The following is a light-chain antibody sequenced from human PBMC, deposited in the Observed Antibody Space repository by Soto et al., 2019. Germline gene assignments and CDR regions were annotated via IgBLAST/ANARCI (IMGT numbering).Light chain of an antibody. V-gene: IGLV2-14*01. CDR3: NSYTSKSTGV. Sequence: QSALTQPASVSGSPGQSITISCTGTSSDVGGYNYVSWYQQHPGKAPKLIIYEVSNRPSGVSNRFSGSKSGNTASLIISGLEDEDEADYYCNSYTSKSTGVFGTGTKLTVL. J-gene: IGLJ1*01. CDR1: SSDVGGYNY. CDR2: EVS.